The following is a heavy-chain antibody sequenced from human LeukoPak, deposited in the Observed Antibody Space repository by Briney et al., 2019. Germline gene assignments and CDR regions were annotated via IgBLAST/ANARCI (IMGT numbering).Heavy chain of an antibody. CDR1: GFTFSSYA. Sequence: PGGSLRLSCAASGFTFSSYAMSWVRQAPGKGLEWVSAISGSGGSTYYADSVKSRFTISRDNSKNTLYLQMNSLRAEDTAVYYCANPPRPYASGGYFDYWGQGTLVTVSS. V-gene: IGHV3-23*01. CDR3: ANPPRPYASGGYFDY. CDR2: ISGSGGST. D-gene: IGHD3-10*01. J-gene: IGHJ4*02.